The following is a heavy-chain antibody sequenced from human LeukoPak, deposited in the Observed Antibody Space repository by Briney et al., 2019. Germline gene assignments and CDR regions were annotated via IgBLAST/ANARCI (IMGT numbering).Heavy chain of an antibody. Sequence: SETLSLTCTVSGGSISSYYWSWIRQPPGKGLEWIGYIYYSGSTNYNPSLKSRVTITVDTSKNQFSLKLSSVTAADTAVYYCATSGYSSGWYLYAFDIWGQGTMVTVSS. J-gene: IGHJ3*02. D-gene: IGHD6-19*01. V-gene: IGHV4-59*08. CDR3: ATSGYSSGWYLYAFDI. CDR1: GGSISSYY. CDR2: IYYSGST.